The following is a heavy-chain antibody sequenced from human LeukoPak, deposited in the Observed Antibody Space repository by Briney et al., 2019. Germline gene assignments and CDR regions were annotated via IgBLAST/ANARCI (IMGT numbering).Heavy chain of an antibody. CDR2: IWYDGSNK. Sequence: GGSLRLSCAASGFTFRSYGMHWVRQAPGKGLEWVAVIWYDGSNKYYVDSVKGRFTISRDNSKNTLYLQMDSLRAEDTAVYYCARDGRRYYDYAWGSYGDYWGQGTLVTVSS. J-gene: IGHJ4*02. CDR3: ARDGRRYYDYAWGSYGDY. V-gene: IGHV3-33*01. CDR1: GFTFRSYG. D-gene: IGHD3-16*01.